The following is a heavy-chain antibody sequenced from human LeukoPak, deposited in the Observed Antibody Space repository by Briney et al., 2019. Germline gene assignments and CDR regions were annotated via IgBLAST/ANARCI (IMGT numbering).Heavy chain of an antibody. Sequence: PSETLSLTCTVSGGSISSYYWSWIRQPAGKGLEWIGRIYTSGSTNYNPSLKSRVTMSVDTSKNQFSLTLSSVTAADTAVYYCAGVDDSSGYYLNWGQGTLVTVSS. CDR3: AGVDDSSGYYLN. V-gene: IGHV4-4*07. CDR2: IYTSGST. J-gene: IGHJ4*02. CDR1: GGSISSYY. D-gene: IGHD3-22*01.